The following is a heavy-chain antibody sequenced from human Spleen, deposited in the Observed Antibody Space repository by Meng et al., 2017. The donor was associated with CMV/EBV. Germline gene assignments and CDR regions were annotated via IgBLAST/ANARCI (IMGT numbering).Heavy chain of an antibody. CDR3: ATHWNPTEDYYYGLDV. D-gene: IGHD1-1*01. V-gene: IGHV3-7*01. J-gene: IGHJ6*02. CDR2: INQDGSAT. Sequence: ETLSLTCAASTFTFSSFWMSWVRQAPGKGLEWVANINQDGSATYYVGSVKGRFTISRDNAKNSLYLQMSSLRAEDTAVYYCATHWNPTEDYYYGLDVWGQGTTVTVSS. CDR1: TFTFSSFW.